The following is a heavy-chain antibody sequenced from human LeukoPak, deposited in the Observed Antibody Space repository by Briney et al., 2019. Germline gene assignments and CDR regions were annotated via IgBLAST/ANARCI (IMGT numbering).Heavy chain of an antibody. D-gene: IGHD4-17*01. CDR2: ISAYNGNT. Sequence: GASVKVSCKASGYTFTSYGISWVRQAPGQGLEWMGWISAYNGNTNYAQKLQGRVTMTTDTSTSTAYMELRSLRSDDTAVYYCARDRDNDYGDYNWFDPWGQGTLVTVSS. V-gene: IGHV1-18*01. CDR3: ARDRDNDYGDYNWFDP. J-gene: IGHJ5*02. CDR1: GYTFTSYG.